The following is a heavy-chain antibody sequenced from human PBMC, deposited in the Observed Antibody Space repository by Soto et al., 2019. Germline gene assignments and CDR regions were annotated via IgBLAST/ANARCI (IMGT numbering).Heavy chain of an antibody. CDR1: GFTFSGFA. J-gene: IGHJ4*02. V-gene: IGHV3-23*01. CDR3: AKRSGGFSEFDY. CDR2: VDYTGSYT. Sequence: VQLLESGGGLVQPGGSLRLSCAASGFTFSGFAMNWVRQPPGKGLEWVSSVDYTGSYTFYAASVKGRFTISRDNSKNIVYLELNSLRADDTAVYYCAKRSGGFSEFDYWGQGTLVIVSS. D-gene: IGHD5-12*01.